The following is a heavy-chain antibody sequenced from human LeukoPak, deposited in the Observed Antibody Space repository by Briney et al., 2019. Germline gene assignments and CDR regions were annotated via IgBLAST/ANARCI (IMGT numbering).Heavy chain of an antibody. D-gene: IGHD6-19*01. J-gene: IGHJ4*02. CDR3: ATAYSSGWADY. CDR1: GFTFRSHA. V-gene: IGHV3-30*04. CDR2: ISYDGSNK. Sequence: PGGSLRLSCAASGFTFRSHAMHWVRQAPGKGLEWVAIISYDGSNKNYADSVKGRLTISRDNSNNMLFLQLNSLRTDDTAVYFCATAYSSGWADYWGQGTLVTVSS.